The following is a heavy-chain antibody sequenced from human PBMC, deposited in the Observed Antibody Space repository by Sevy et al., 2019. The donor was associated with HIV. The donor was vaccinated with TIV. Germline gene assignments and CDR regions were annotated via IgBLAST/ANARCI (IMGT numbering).Heavy chain of an antibody. D-gene: IGHD1-1*01. CDR2: IWSDGDYQ. CDR3: ATAGYYCARAAYYALDS. Sequence: GGSLRLSCAAAGFTFSSYAMHWVRQAPGKGLEWVASIWSDGDYQYDGDSVKGTFTISRDNSKNTRDLQKNSLRVQDTALNYCATAGYYCARAAYYALDSWGQGTLVTVSS. CDR1: GFTFSSYA. V-gene: IGHV3-33*01. J-gene: IGHJ4*02.